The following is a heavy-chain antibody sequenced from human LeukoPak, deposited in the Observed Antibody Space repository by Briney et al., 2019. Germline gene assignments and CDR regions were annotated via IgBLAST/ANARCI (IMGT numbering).Heavy chain of an antibody. Sequence: PSETPSFTCAVYGGSCSGYHWSWIPQPPGKGREWIGEINHSGSTNYNPSLKSRVTISVDKSNNQLSLKLSSVTAADTAVYYGARGAIFGVVIKKVHFDYWGQGTLVTVSS. CDR1: GGSCSGYH. CDR2: INHSGST. J-gene: IGHJ4*02. V-gene: IGHV4-34*01. D-gene: IGHD3-3*01. CDR3: ARGAIFGVVIKKVHFDY.